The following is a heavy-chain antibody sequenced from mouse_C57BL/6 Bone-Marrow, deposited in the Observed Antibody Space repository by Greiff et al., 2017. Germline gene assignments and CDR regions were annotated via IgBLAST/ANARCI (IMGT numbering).Heavy chain of an antibody. J-gene: IGHJ2*01. D-gene: IGHD1-1*01. CDR2: IHPSDSDT. V-gene: IGHV1-74*01. Sequence: AQLQQPGAELVKPGASVKVSCKASGYTFTSYWMHWVKQRPGQGLEWIGRIHPSDSDTNYNQKFKGKATLTVDKSSSTAYMQLSSLTSEDSAVYYCAIDTTPYGDYFDYWGQGTTLTVSS. CDR3: AIDTTPYGDYFDY. CDR1: GYTFTSYW.